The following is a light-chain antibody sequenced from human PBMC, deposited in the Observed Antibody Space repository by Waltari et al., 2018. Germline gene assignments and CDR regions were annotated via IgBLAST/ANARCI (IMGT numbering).Light chain of an antibody. CDR1: QSLLHNNGKTY. Sequence: DIVMTQTPLSLSVTPGQPASISCKSSQSLLHNNGKTYLYWYLQKPGQSPQLLIYEVYNRFSGVPDRFRASGSGTDFTLKISRVEAEDVGVYYCMQGVHLRTFGQGTKVEIK. CDR2: EVY. J-gene: IGKJ1*01. CDR3: MQGVHLRT. V-gene: IGKV2-29*02.